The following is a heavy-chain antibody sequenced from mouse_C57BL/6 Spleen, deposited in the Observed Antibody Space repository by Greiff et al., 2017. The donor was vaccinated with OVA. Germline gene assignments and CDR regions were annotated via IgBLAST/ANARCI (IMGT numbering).Heavy chain of an antibody. V-gene: IGHV1-53*01. CDR1: GYTFTSYW. CDR3: ARRIYDGYYGDYAMDY. D-gene: IGHD2-3*01. J-gene: IGHJ4*01. CDR2: INPSNGGT. Sequence: QVQLQQPGTELVKPGASVKLSCKASGYTFTSYWMHWVKQRPGQGLEWIGNINPSNGGTNYNEKFKSKATLTVDKSSSTAYMQLSSLTSEDSAVYYCARRIYDGYYGDYAMDYWGQGTSVTVSS.